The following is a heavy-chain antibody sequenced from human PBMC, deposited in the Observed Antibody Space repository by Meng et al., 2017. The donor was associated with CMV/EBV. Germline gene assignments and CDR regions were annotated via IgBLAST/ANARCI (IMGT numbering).Heavy chain of an antibody. Sequence: GGSLRLSCAASGFPFSSYWLSWVRQAPGKGLEWVANIKQDGSEKYYVDSVKGRFTISRDNAKNSLYLQMNSLRAEDTAVYYCARDHATWFDPWGQGTLVTVSS. J-gene: IGHJ5*02. CDR1: GFPFSSYW. D-gene: IGHD2-15*01. CDR3: ARDHATWFDP. V-gene: IGHV3-7*01. CDR2: IKQDGSEK.